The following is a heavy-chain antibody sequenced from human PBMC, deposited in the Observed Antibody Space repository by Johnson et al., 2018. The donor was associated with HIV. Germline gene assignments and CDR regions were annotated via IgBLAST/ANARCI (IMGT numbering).Heavy chain of an antibody. CDR2: ISYDGSQN. D-gene: IGHD5-18*01. CDR3: AKDTAMVRSSAAFDI. J-gene: IGHJ3*02. V-gene: IGHV3-30*18. Sequence: QVQLVESGGGLVQPGGSLRLSCAASGFTFSTYAMHWVRQVPGKGLEWVAVISYDGSQNLYVDSVKGRVTISRDNSENTLYLQMNSLRPEDTAVYYCAKDTAMVRSSAAFDIWGQGTMVTVSS. CDR1: GFTFSTYA.